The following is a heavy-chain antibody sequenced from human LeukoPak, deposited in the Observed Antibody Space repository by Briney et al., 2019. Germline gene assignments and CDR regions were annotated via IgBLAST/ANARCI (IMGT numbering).Heavy chain of an antibody. V-gene: IGHV1-69*05. CDR3: AGDNGYSGYDWNFDY. CDR1: GYTLTELS. CDR2: IIPIFGTA. D-gene: IGHD5-12*01. J-gene: IGHJ4*02. Sequence: SVKVSCKVSGYTLTELSMHWVRQAPGQGLEWMGGIIPIFGTANYAQKFQGRVTITTDESTSTAYMELSSLRSEDTAVYYCAGDNGYSGYDWNFDYWGQGTLVTVSS.